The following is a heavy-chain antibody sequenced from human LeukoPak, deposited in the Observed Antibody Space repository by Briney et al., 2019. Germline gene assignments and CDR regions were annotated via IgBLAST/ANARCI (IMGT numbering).Heavy chain of an antibody. CDR3: TTLVYYYYYMDV. J-gene: IGHJ6*03. V-gene: IGHV3-23*01. Sequence: GGSLRLSCAASGFTFSSYGMSWVRQAPGKGLEWVSAISGSGGSTYYADSVKGRFTISRDNSKNTLYLQMNSLRAEDTAVYYCTTLVYYYYYMDVWGKGTTVTISS. CDR2: ISGSGGST. D-gene: IGHD3-16*01. CDR1: GFTFSSYG.